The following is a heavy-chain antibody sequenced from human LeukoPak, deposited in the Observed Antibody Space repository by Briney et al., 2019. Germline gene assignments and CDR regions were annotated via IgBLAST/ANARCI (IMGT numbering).Heavy chain of an antibody. D-gene: IGHD3-3*01. J-gene: IGHJ3*02. V-gene: IGHV1-18*01. CDR2: ISAYNGNT. Sequence: ASVTVSCTASGYTFTSYGISWVRQAPGQGLAWMGWISAYNGNTNYAQKLQGRVTMTTDTSTSTAYMELRSLRSDDTAVYYCARDFSPTYYDFWSGTPGDAFDIWGQGTMVTVSS. CDR1: GYTFTSYG. CDR3: ARDFSPTYYDFWSGTPGDAFDI.